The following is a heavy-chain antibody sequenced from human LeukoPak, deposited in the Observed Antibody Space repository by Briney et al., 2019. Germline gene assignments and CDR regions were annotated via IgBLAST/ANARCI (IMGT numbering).Heavy chain of an antibody. V-gene: IGHV4-4*07. CDR1: GGSISSYY. J-gene: IGHJ6*02. CDR3: ARDPRAVDV. CDR2: IYSSGST. Sequence: SETLSLTCTVSGGSISSYYWSWLRQAAGKGREWIGRIYSSGSTNYNPSFTSRGTMSVDTSKNQFSLRLSSVTAADTAVYYCARDPRAVDVWGQGTTVTVSS.